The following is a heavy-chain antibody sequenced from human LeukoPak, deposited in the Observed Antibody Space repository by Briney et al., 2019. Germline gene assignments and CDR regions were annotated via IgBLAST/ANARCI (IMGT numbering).Heavy chain of an antibody. Sequence: PSGTLSLTCAVSGGSISSNNWWSWVRQSPGKGLEWIGEIFHSGRTNYNPSLQSRVTISVDKSNNQLSLKLTSVTAADTAVYFCARASYDFLTAYYIDYWGQGTLVTVSS. CDR3: ARASYDFLTAYYIDY. V-gene: IGHV4-4*02. CDR2: IFHSGRT. CDR1: GGSISSNNW. D-gene: IGHD3-9*01. J-gene: IGHJ4*02.